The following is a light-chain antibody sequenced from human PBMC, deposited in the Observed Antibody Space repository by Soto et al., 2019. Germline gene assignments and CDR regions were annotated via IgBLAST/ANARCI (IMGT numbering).Light chain of an antibody. CDR2: GAS. CDR1: QSVNIY. CDR3: QQRYNWPLT. J-gene: IGKJ4*01. Sequence: EIVMTQSPATLSVSPGERATLSCRASQSVNIYLAWYQQKPGQAPRLLIFGASSRATGIPARFSGSGSGTEFTLTISSLEPEDFAVYYCQQRYNWPLTFGGGTKVDIK. V-gene: IGKV3-11*01.